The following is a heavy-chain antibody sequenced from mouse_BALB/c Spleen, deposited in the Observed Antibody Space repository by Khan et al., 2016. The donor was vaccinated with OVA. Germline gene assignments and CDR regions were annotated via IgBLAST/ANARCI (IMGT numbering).Heavy chain of an antibody. J-gene: IGHJ2*01. Sequence: EVELVESGGDLVKPGGSLKFSCAASGFTFSSYGMSWVRQTPDKRLEWVATISSGGSYTYYPDSVKGRFTISRDSAENTLHLQMSSLRSEDTAMYYCARQPGYYGSRSYFDYWGQGTTLTVSS. CDR3: ARQPGYYGSRSYFDY. V-gene: IGHV5-6*01. D-gene: IGHD1-1*01. CDR2: ISSGGSYT. CDR1: GFTFSSYG.